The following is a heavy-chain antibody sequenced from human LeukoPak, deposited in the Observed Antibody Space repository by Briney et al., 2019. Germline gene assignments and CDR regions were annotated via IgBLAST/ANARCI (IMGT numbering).Heavy chain of an antibody. CDR1: GFTFSNYW. CDR2: IRPDGSEK. D-gene: IGHD3-3*01. J-gene: IGHJ4*02. CDR3: ARRTYWSGYSSFDY. Sequence: SGGSLRLSCAASGFTFSNYWMSWVRQAPGKGLEWVANIRPDGSEKYYVDSVKGRFTISRDNAKNSLYLQMNSLRAEDTAVYYCARRTYWSGYSSFDYWGQGTLVTVSS. V-gene: IGHV3-7*05.